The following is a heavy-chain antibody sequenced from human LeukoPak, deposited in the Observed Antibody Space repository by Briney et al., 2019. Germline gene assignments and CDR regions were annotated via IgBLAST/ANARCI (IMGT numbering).Heavy chain of an antibody. V-gene: IGHV3-7*03. Sequence: GGSLRLSCATSGFTFSSNWMSWVRHVPGRGLDWVANIKPDGSAEYYAASVKGRFTVSRDNAKNSLYLQMNSLKTEDTSVYFCSRVTAVALDYWGQGTLVTVSS. D-gene: IGHD6-19*01. CDR3: SRVTAVALDY. J-gene: IGHJ4*02. CDR1: GFTFSSNW. CDR2: IKPDGSAE.